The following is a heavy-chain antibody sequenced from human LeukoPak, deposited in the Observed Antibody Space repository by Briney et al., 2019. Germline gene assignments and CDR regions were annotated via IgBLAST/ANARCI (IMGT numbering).Heavy chain of an antibody. CDR3: ARAATPDEGWFDP. Sequence: PSETLSLTCTVSGGSISSSSYYWGWIRQPPGTGLEWIGSIYYSGSTYYNPSLKSRVTISVDTSKNQFSLKLSSETAADTAVYYCARAATPDEGWFDPWGQGTLVTVSS. CDR2: IYYSGST. D-gene: IGHD2-15*01. J-gene: IGHJ5*02. V-gene: IGHV4-39*01. CDR1: GGSISSSSYY.